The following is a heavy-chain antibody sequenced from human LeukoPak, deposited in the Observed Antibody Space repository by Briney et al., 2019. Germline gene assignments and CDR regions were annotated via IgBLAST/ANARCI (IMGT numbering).Heavy chain of an antibody. D-gene: IGHD4-11*01. CDR1: GGSMSHYY. CDR3: TNTNYENFDY. J-gene: IGHJ4*02. CDR2: IYFSGST. V-gene: IGHV4-59*08. Sequence: SETLSLTCAVSGGSMSHYYWSWIRQPPGKGLEWIGYIYFSGSTNYNPSLKSRVTIPIDASKSQFSLKLSSVTAADTAVYYCTNTNYENFDYWGQGTLVTVSS.